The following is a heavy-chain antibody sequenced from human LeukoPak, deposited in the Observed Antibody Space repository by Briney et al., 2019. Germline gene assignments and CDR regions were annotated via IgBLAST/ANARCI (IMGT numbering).Heavy chain of an antibody. V-gene: IGHV5-51*01. CDR3: ARLVVPAAISY. D-gene: IGHD2-2*01. J-gene: IGHJ4*02. Sequence: GESLKIPCQASGYKFTNYWIGWVRQMSGKGLEWVGIINPDDSETTYSPSFQGQVTISVDKSVSTAYLQWTSLKASDTAMYYCARLVVPAAISYWGQGTLVNVFS. CDR1: GYKFTNYW. CDR2: INPDDSET.